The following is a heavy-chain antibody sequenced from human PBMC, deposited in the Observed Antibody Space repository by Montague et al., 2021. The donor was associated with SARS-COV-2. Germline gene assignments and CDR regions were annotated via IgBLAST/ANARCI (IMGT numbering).Heavy chain of an antibody. D-gene: IGHD6-19*01. CDR3: ARTGYSGGWHSFDY. CDR1: GGSISSINW. J-gene: IGHJ4*02. V-gene: IGHV4-4*02. Sequence: SETLSLTCVVSGGSISSINWWSWVRQPPGKGLEWIGEIYHSGSTNYNPSLKSRVIISVDKSKNQFPLKLSSVTAADTAVYYCARTGYSGGWHSFDYWGQGTLVTVSS. CDR2: IYHSGST.